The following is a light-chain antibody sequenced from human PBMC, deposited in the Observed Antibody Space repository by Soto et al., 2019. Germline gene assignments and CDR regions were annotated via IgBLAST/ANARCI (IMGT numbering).Light chain of an antibody. CDR3: AAWDDSLSGWV. CDR1: SSNIGSNY. V-gene: IGLV1-47*02. CDR2: SNN. J-gene: IGLJ3*02. Sequence: QSVLTQPPSASGTPGQRVTISCSGSSSNIGSNYVYWYQQLPGTAPKHLIYSNNQRPSGVPDRVSGSKSGSSASLAISGLRSEDEADYYCAAWDDSLSGWVFGGGTKLTVL.